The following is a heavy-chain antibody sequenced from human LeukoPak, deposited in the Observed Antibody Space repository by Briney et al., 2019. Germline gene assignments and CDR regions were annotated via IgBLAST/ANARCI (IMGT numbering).Heavy chain of an antibody. J-gene: IGHJ5*02. Sequence: SETLSLTCAVYGGSFSGYYWSWIRQPPGKGLEWIGEINHSGSTNYNPSLKSRVTISVDTSKNQFSLKLSSMTAADTAVYYCARGRVLRFLEWLFPRFDPWGQGTLVTVSS. CDR3: ARGRVLRFLEWLFPRFDP. CDR1: GGSFSGYY. D-gene: IGHD3-3*01. CDR2: INHSGST. V-gene: IGHV4-34*01.